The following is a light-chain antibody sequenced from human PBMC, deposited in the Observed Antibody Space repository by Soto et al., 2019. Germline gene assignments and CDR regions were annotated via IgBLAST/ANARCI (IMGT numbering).Light chain of an antibody. J-gene: IGKJ1*01. CDR1: QSISNW. V-gene: IGKV1-5*03. Sequence: DIQMSQSPSTLSAYVGDRVTITCRASQSISNWVAWFQQKPGKPPRVLIFQVSTLDNGVPSRFSGSGSGTECTLTISGLQPDDFATYYCQQNSTYSWTFGQGTRVEIK. CDR2: QVS. CDR3: QQNSTYSWT.